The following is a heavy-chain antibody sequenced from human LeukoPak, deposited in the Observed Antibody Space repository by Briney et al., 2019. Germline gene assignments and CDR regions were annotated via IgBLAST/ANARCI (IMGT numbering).Heavy chain of an antibody. V-gene: IGHV1-69*04. Sequence: ASVKVSCKASGGTFSSYAISWVRQAPGQGLEWMGRIIPILGIANYAQKFQGRVTITADKSTSTAYMELSSLRSEDTAVYYCAGYCSSTSCYYLWGQGTLVTVSS. D-gene: IGHD2-2*01. J-gene: IGHJ5*02. CDR2: IIPILGIA. CDR3: AGYCSSTSCYYL. CDR1: GGTFSSYA.